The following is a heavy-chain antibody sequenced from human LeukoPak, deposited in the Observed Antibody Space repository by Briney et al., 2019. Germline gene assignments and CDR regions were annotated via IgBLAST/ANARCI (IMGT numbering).Heavy chain of an antibody. CDR1: GGSISSSSYY. CDR2: IYYSGST. J-gene: IGHJ4*02. CDR3: ARFYYGSGSYYNDVQLDY. Sequence: SETLSLTCTVSGGSISSSSYYWGWIRQPPGKGLEWIGSIYYSGSTYYNPSLKSRVTISVDTSKNQFSLKLSSVTAADTAVYYRARFYYGSGSYYNDVQLDYWGQGTLVTVSS. V-gene: IGHV4-39*07. D-gene: IGHD3-10*01.